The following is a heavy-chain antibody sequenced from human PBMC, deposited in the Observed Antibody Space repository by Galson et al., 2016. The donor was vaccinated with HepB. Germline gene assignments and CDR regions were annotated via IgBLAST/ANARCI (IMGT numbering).Heavy chain of an antibody. CDR1: GFTFGDYY. CDR3: ARVLSHGMDV. CDR2: ISTEGIRR. Sequence: SLRLSCAASGFTFGDYYMSWIRQPPGKGLEWVSFISTEGIRRHYGESVEGRFTVSRDNVKNSLYLYINNPRADDTAVYYCARVLSHGMDVWGQGTTVIVSS. V-gene: IGHV3-11*01. J-gene: IGHJ6*02.